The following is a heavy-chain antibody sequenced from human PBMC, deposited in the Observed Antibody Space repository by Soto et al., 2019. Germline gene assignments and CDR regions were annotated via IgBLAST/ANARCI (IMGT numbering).Heavy chain of an antibody. CDR1: GGSISSGDYY. V-gene: IGHV4-30-4*01. J-gene: IGHJ5*02. D-gene: IGHD2-15*01. CDR3: ARGLVGVAARRNWFDP. Sequence: SETLSLTCTVSGGSISSGDYYWSWIRQPPGKGLEWIGYIYYSGSTYYNPSLKSRVTISVDTSKNQFSLKLSSVTAADTAVYYCARGLVGVAARRNWFDPWGQGTLVTVSA. CDR2: IYYSGST.